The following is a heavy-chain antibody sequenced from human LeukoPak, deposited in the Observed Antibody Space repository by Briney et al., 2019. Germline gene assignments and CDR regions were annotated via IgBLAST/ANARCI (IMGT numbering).Heavy chain of an antibody. CDR2: INPNSGGT. CDR1: GYTFTSYA. V-gene: IGHV1-2*02. Sequence: GASVKVSCKASGYTFTSYAMNWVRQAPGQGLEWMGWINPNSGGTNYAQKFQGRVTMTRDTSISTAYMELSRLRSDDTAVYYCARETQERYCSGGSCYDDSEQLDYWGQGTLVTVSS. CDR3: ARETQERYCSGGSCYDDSEQLDY. D-gene: IGHD2-15*01. J-gene: IGHJ4*02.